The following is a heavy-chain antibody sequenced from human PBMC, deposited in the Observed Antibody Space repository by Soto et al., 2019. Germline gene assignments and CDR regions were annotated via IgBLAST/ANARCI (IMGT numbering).Heavy chain of an antibody. J-gene: IGHJ4*02. V-gene: IGHV1-2*02. Sequence: SGKVSCKASGYTFSSFYIHWVRQAPGQGLEWMGWINPNSGGTKSAEKFQGRVTMTRDTSISTDYMEMSRLTSDDTAVYYCASAAVTATAGLDYWGQGTQVTV. CDR2: INPNSGGT. CDR1: GYTFSSFY. CDR3: ASAAVTATAGLDY. D-gene: IGHD2-21*02.